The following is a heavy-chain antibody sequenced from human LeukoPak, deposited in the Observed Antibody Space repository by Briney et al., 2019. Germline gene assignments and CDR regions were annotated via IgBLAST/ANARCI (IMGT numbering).Heavy chain of an antibody. CDR3: ARESSRDYGSGTLWFDP. J-gene: IGHJ5*02. D-gene: IGHD3-10*01. CDR2: IIPIFGTA. Sequence: SVKVSCKASGGTFSSYAISWVRQAPGQGLEXXXXIIPIFGTANYAQKFQGRVTITADKSTSTAYMELSSLRSEDTAVYYCARESSRDYGSGTLWFDPWGQGTLVTVSS. V-gene: IGHV1-69*06. CDR1: GGTFSSYA.